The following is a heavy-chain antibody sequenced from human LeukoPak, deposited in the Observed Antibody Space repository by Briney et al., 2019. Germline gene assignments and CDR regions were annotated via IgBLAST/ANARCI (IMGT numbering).Heavy chain of an antibody. V-gene: IGHV1-69*01. CDR3: ARAAYCGGDCYSDFDY. CDR1: GGTFSSYA. CDR2: IIPIFGTA. Sequence: SVKVSCKASGGTFSSYAISWVRQAPGQGLEWMGGIIPIFGTANYAQKFQGRVTITADESTSTAYMELSSLRSEDTAVYYCARAAYCGGDCYSDFDYWGQGTLVTVSS. J-gene: IGHJ4*02. D-gene: IGHD2-21*02.